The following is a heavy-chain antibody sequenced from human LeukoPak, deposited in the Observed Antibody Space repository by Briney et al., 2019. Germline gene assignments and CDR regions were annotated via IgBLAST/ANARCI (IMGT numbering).Heavy chain of an antibody. CDR2: ISGSSSAT. J-gene: IGHJ4*02. Sequence: HPGGSLRLSCAASGFSFSSYNMNWVRQAPGKGLEWVSYISGSSSATDYAVSVKGRFTISRDNAKNSLYLQMDSLRDDDTAVYYCAREYSGIDYWGQGTLVTVSS. V-gene: IGHV3-48*02. CDR3: AREYSGIDY. D-gene: IGHD2-21*01. CDR1: GFSFSSYN.